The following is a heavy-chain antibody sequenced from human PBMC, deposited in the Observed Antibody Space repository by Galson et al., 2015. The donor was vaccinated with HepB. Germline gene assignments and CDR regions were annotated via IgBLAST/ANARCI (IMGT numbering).Heavy chain of an antibody. V-gene: IGHV3-33*01. J-gene: IGHJ6*02. CDR2: IWYDGSNK. CDR1: GVTFRSYG. Sequence: SLRLSCAASGVTFRSYGMHWVRQAPGKGLEWVAVIWYDGSNKYYADSAKGRFTISRDNSKNTLYLQMNSLRAEDTAVYYCARDGSGMDVWGQGTTVTVSS. CDR3: ARDGSGMDV.